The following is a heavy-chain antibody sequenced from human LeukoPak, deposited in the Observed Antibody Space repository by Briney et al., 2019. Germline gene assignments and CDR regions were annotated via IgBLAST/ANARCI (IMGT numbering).Heavy chain of an antibody. Sequence: GGSLRLSCAASGFTFSSYGMHWVRQAPGKGLEWVAVISYDGSNKYYADSVKGRLTISRDNSKNTLYLQMNSLRTEDTAIYYCAKEDVVVIAIRYFQHWGQGTLVTVSS. J-gene: IGHJ1*01. D-gene: IGHD3-22*01. V-gene: IGHV3-30*18. CDR3: AKEDVVVIAIRYFQH. CDR2: ISYDGSNK. CDR1: GFTFSSYG.